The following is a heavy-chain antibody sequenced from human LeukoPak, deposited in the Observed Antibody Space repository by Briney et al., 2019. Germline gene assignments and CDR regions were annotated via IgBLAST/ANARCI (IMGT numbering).Heavy chain of an antibody. Sequence: PGGSLRLSCAASGFTFSSYAMSWVRQAPGKGLEWVSTVSGGGVTTYYADSAKGRFTISRDNSKNTLYLQMNSLTAEDTAVYYRPKQSYASGWNPFDYWGQGILVTVSS. CDR2: VSGGGVTT. CDR1: GFTFSSYA. D-gene: IGHD6-19*01. V-gene: IGHV3-23*01. CDR3: PKQSYASGWNPFDY. J-gene: IGHJ4*02.